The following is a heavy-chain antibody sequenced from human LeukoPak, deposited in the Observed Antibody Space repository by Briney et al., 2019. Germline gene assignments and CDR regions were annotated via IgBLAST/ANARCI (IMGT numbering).Heavy chain of an antibody. J-gene: IGHJ6*03. CDR2: IIPIFGTA. Sequence: ASVKVSCKASGGTFSSYAISWVRQAPGQGLEWMGGIIPIFGTANYAQKFQGRVTITADESTSTAYMELSSLRSEDTAVYYCARSGNDIVVVVAATRPSDYYYMDVWGKGTTVTISS. CDR1: GGTFSSYA. D-gene: IGHD2-15*01. V-gene: IGHV1-69*13. CDR3: ARSGNDIVVVVAATRPSDYYYMDV.